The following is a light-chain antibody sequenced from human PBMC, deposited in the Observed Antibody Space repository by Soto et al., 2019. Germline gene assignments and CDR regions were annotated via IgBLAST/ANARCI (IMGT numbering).Light chain of an antibody. V-gene: IGKV3-20*01. CDR2: GAS. Sequence: EIVLTQSPGTLSLSPGERATLSCRASQSVSSSFLVWYQQKAGQAPRLLIYGASSRATGVPDRFSGSWSGTDFTLTISRLEPEDSAVCYCQQFGSSPWTFGQGTKVAIK. J-gene: IGKJ1*01. CDR3: QQFGSSPWT. CDR1: QSVSSSF.